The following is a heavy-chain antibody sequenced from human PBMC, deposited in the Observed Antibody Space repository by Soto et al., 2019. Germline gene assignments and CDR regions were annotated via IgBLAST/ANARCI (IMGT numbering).Heavy chain of an antibody. Sequence: QVQLVQSGAEVKKPGPSVKVSCKASGYTFTSYGISWVRQAPGQGLEWMGWISAYNVNTNYAQKLQVRVTSTTDTATCTAYIELRSLRSDDPAVYYCERFGVVVSAGDYWGQGTLVAVSS. V-gene: IGHV1-18*01. J-gene: IGHJ4*02. CDR2: ISAYNVNT. D-gene: IGHD2-15*01. CDR1: GYTFTSYG. CDR3: ERFGVVVSAGDY.